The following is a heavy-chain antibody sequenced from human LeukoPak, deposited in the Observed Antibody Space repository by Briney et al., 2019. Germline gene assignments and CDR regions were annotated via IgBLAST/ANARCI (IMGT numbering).Heavy chain of an antibody. J-gene: IGHJ4*02. CDR3: ARDSWDGDLDY. CDR1: GFTFSNYW. D-gene: IGHD6-13*01. Sequence: GGSLRLSCAASGFTFSNYWMSWVRQAPGKGLEWVANIKQDGREKHYVDSVKGRFTISRDNAKNSLFLQMQSLRAEGTAVYYCARDSWDGDLDYWGQGTLVTVSS. CDR2: IKQDGREK. V-gene: IGHV3-7*01.